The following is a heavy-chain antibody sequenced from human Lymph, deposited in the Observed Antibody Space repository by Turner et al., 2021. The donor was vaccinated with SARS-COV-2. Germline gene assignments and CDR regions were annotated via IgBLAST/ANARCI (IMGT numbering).Heavy chain of an antibody. D-gene: IGHD3-10*01. Sequence: VQLVESGGGVVQPGRCLRRACTASGFTFSSYAMHWVRQAPGKGLEWVSLISYDGSNKYYADSVKGRFTISRDNSKNTLYLQMNSLRTEDTAVYYCAREMGSGSDYWGQGTLVTVSS. CDR2: ISYDGSNK. CDR1: GFTFSSYA. V-gene: IGHV3-30*04. J-gene: IGHJ4*02. CDR3: AREMGSGSDY.